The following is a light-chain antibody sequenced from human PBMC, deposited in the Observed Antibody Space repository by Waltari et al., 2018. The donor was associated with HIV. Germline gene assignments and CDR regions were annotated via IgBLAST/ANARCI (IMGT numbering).Light chain of an antibody. V-gene: IGLV1-51*01. CDR3: GTWDNSLSPWV. Sequence: QPVLTQPPSVSAAPGQNVTISCSGSISNIAKSYLSWYQQLPGTAPKLIIYDNDKRPSGIPDRVSASESGTAATLGITGRQTGDEADDDGGTWDNSLSPWVFGGGTKLTGL. J-gene: IGLJ3*02. CDR2: DND. CDR1: ISNIAKSY.